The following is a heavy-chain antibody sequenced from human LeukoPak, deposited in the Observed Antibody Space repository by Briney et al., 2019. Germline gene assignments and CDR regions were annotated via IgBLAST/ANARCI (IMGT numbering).Heavy chain of an antibody. CDR1: RGSIHQSSYQ. Sequence: SETLSLPCTVSRGSIHQSSYQWGWIRQPPGKGLEWIGSIYYSGKTYYNPSLKRRATISVDTSKNQFFLKLSSVTAADTAVYYYVTEQMCTVHFEKWGQGTLVTVSS. D-gene: IGHD3-9*01. CDR2: IYYSGKT. CDR3: VTEQMCTVHFEK. J-gene: IGHJ4*02. V-gene: IGHV4-39*01.